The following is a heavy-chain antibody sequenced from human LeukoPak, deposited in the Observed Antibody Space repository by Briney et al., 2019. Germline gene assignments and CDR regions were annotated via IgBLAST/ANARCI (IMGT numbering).Heavy chain of an antibody. CDR3: AKEYRYGDYFGIFDY. Sequence: PGGSLRLSCAASGFTFSSYAMHWVRQAPGKGLEWVAVISYDGSNKYYADSVKGRFTISRDNSKNTLYLQMNSLRAEDTAVYYCAKEYRYGDYFGIFDYWGQGTLVTVSS. J-gene: IGHJ4*02. CDR2: ISYDGSNK. D-gene: IGHD4-17*01. CDR1: GFTFSSYA. V-gene: IGHV3-30*04.